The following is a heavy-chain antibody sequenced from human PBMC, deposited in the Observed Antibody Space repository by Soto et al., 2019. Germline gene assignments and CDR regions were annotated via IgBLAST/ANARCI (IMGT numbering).Heavy chain of an antibody. V-gene: IGHV4-30-4*01. Sequence: SETLSLTCTVSGGSISSGDYYWSWIRQPPGKGLAWIGYIYYSGSTYYNPSRKSRVTISVGTSKNQFSLKLSSVTAADTAVYYGARVKMKLWSYYFYYWAREPRSPAPQ. D-gene: IGHD5-18*01. J-gene: IGHJ4*02. CDR3: ARVKMKLWSYYFYY. CDR2: IYYSGST. CDR1: GGSISSGDYY.